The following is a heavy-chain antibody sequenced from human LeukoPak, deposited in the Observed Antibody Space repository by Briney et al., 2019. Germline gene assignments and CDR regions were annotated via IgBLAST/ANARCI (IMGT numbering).Heavy chain of an antibody. CDR2: IYISGGT. CDR1: NGSFSTYY. J-gene: IGHJ3*02. V-gene: IGHV4-4*07. D-gene: IGHD3-10*01. Sequence: PSETLSLTCTVSNGSFSTYYWSWIRQPAGKGLEWVGCIYISGGTNYNPSLKSRVTMSVDTSKNQFSLNLNSVTAADTAVYYCARDGSGLRAFDIWGQGTMVTVSS. CDR3: ARDGSGLRAFDI.